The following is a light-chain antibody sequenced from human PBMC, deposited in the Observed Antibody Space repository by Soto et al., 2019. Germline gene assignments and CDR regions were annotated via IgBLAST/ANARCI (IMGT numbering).Light chain of an antibody. V-gene: IGLV3-1*01. J-gene: IGLJ2*01. CDR1: KLGDKY. CDR3: QAWDSSTHVV. CDR2: QDS. Sequence: SYELTQPPSVSVSPGQTASITCSGDKLGDKYACWYQHKTGQSPVLVIYQDSKRPSGIPERFSGSNSGNTATLTISGTQAMDEADYDCQAWDSSTHVVFGGGTKLTV.